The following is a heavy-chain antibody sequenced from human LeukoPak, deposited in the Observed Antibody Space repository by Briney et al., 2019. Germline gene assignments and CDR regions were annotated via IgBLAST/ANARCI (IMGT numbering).Heavy chain of an antibody. J-gene: IGHJ4*02. CDR3: ARGYGSGSHYFDY. Sequence: KTSETLSLTCSVSDGSISNYYWNWIRQPPGKGLEWIGYIYYSGSTNYNPSLKSRVTISVDTSKNQFSLKLSSVTAADTALYYCARGYGSGSHYFDYWGQGSLVTVSS. CDR1: DGSISNYY. V-gene: IGHV4-59*01. CDR2: IYYSGST. D-gene: IGHD3-10*01.